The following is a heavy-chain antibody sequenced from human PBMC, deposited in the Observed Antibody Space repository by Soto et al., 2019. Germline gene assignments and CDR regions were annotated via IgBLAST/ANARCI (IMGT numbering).Heavy chain of an antibody. V-gene: IGHV1-58*01. CDR1: GFTFTSSA. D-gene: IGHD4-17*01. J-gene: IGHJ6*02. CDR2: IVVGSGNT. Sequence: SVKVSCKASGFTFTSSAVQWVRQARGQRLEWIGWIVVGSGNTNYAQKFQERVTMTRDMSTSRAYMELSSLRSEDTAVYYCAAGRHEHDYGGAIYYYYYGMDVWGQGTTVTVSS. CDR3: AAGRHEHDYGGAIYYYYYGMDV.